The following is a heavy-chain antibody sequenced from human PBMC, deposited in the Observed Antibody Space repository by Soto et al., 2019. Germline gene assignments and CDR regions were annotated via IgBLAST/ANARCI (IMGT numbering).Heavy chain of an antibody. CDR2: INHSGST. CDR3: ARGRWMLVTQRNWFDP. CDR1: GGSFSGYY. Sequence: QVQLQQWGAGLLKPSETLSLTCAVYGGSFSGYYWSWIRQPPGKGLEWIGEINHSGSTNYNPSLKSRVTISVDTSKNQFSLKLSSVTAADTAVYYCARGRWMLVTQRNWFDPWGQGTLVTVSS. D-gene: IGHD2-21*02. V-gene: IGHV4-34*01. J-gene: IGHJ5*02.